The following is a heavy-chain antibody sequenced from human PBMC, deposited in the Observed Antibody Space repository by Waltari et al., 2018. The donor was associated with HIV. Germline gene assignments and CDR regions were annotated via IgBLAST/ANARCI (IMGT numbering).Heavy chain of an antibody. Sequence: QVQLQQWGAGLLKPSETLSLTCAVYGGSFSGYYWSWIRQPPGKGLEWIGEINHSGSTNYNPSLKSRVTISVDTSKNQFSLKLSSVTAADTAVYYCARGRALYHNDISGYYKRKNAFDIWGQGTMVTVSS. CDR2: INHSGST. J-gene: IGHJ3*02. V-gene: IGHV4-34*01. CDR3: ARGRALYHNDISGYYKRKNAFDI. CDR1: GGSFSGYY. D-gene: IGHD3-22*01.